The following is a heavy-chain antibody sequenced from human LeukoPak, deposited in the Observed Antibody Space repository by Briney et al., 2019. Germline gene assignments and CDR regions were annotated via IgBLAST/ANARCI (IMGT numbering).Heavy chain of an antibody. V-gene: IGHV3-74*01. CDR2: INHNGVSR. D-gene: IGHD2-15*01. J-gene: IGHJ6*02. CDR3: ARVPGYVGYFYGMDV. CDR1: GFTFSSDW. Sequence: GGSLRLSCAASGFTFSSDWMHWLRQAPGEGLVWVSRINHNGVSRAYADFVKGRFTMSRDDARGTVYLQMDSLSADDTAVYYCARVPGYVGYFYGMDVWGQGTTVTVSS.